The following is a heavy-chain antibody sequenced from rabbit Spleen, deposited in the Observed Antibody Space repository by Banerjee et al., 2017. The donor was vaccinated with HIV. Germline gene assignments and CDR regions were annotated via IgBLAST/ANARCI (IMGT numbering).Heavy chain of an antibody. CDR2: IDTNDGDT. CDR3: ARDLVTVIGWNFNL. J-gene: IGHJ4*01. D-gene: IGHD5-1*01. CDR1: GFSFSSNW. Sequence: LEESGGGLVKPGGTLTLTCTVSGFSFSSNWICWVRQAPGKGLEWIACIDTNDGDTDYANWPKGRFTISKTSSTTVTLQMTSLTAADTATYICARDLVTVIGWNFNLWGPGTLVTVS. V-gene: IGHV1S45*01.